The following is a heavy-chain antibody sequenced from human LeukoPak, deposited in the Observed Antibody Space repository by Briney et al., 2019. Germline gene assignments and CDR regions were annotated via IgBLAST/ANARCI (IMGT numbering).Heavy chain of an antibody. CDR1: GFTFSKYD. V-gene: IGHV3-13*04. D-gene: IGHD6-19*01. CDR2: ITSGGDT. Sequence: GGSLRLSCAGSGFTFSKYDMHWVRQATGRGLECVSDITSGGDTHYQGSVKGRFTISRDNAKNSFYLEMNSLRVGDTAVYYCVRGGPLAGHAFDVWGRGTLVTVS. CDR3: VRGGPLAGHAFDV. J-gene: IGHJ3*01.